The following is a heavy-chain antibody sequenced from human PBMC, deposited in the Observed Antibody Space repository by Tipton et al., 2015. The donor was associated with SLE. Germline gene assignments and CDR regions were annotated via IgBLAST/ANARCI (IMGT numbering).Heavy chain of an antibody. CDR2: IHHSGTT. V-gene: IGHV4-31*01. Sequence: TLSLTCTVSGVSTSSGGYFWVWIRHYPGKGLEWIGAIHHSGTTHYNPSLKSLVTLAVDTSKNQFSLKLSVVTAADTAVYYCVSSGYPLGTFESWGQGTMVTVSS. CDR3: VSSGYPLGTFES. J-gene: IGHJ3*02. CDR1: GVSTSSGGYF. D-gene: IGHD3-9*01.